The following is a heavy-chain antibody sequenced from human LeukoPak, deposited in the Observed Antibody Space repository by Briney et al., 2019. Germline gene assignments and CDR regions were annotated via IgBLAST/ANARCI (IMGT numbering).Heavy chain of an antibody. CDR3: ARGYSSSRGSDY. J-gene: IGHJ4*02. D-gene: IGHD6-13*01. CDR1: GGSFSGYY. Sequence: SETLSLTCAVYGGSFSGYYWSWMRQPPGKGREWMGEINHSGSTNYNPSLKSRVTISVDTSKNQFSLKLSSVTAADTAVYYCARGYSSSRGSDYWGQGTLVTVSS. V-gene: IGHV4-34*01. CDR2: INHSGST.